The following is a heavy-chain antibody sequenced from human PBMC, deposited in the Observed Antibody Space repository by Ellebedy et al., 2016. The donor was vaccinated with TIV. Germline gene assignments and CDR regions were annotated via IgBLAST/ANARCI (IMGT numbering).Heavy chain of an antibody. Sequence: SETLSLTCTVSGGSISSYYWSWIRQPPGKGLEWIGYIYYSGSTNYNPSLKSRVTISVDTSKNQFSLKLSSVTAADTAVYYCARDSGSWRYCSGGSCYSSWFDPWGQGTLVTVSS. V-gene: IGHV4-59*12. CDR2: IYYSGST. CDR1: GGSISSYY. J-gene: IGHJ5*02. CDR3: ARDSGSWRYCSGGSCYSSWFDP. D-gene: IGHD2-15*01.